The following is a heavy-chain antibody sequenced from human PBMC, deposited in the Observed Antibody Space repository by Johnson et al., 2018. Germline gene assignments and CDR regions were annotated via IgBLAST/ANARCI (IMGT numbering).Heavy chain of an antibody. J-gene: IGHJ2*01. CDR3: AGGARGWPHWYFDR. D-gene: IGHD6-19*01. CDR2: IYSGGTT. V-gene: IGHV3-66*02. Sequence: VQLVQSGGGLVQPGGSLRLPCVASGFTVSNNYMSWVRQAPGKGLEWVSVIYSGGTTYYADSVKGRFTISRDNSKNTLYLQMNSLRAEDTAVYYWAGGARGWPHWYFDRWGRGTLVTVSS. CDR1: GFTVSNNY.